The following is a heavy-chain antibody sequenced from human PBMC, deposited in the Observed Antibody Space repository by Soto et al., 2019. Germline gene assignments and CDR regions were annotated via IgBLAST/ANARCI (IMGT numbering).Heavy chain of an antibody. CDR3: ATQFHHCGGDCYRGPYFGMDV. D-gene: IGHD2-21*02. V-gene: IGHV1-2*02. CDR1: GYTFTGDY. CDR2: INPYTGGT. J-gene: IGHJ6*02. Sequence: GASLKRYCKASGYTFTGDYVLWVRQTPGQGPECMGWINPYTGGTNYAQKFQGRVTMTRGTSISTAYMELSKLISDDTAVYYCATQFHHCGGDCYRGPYFGMDVWGQGTTVTVYS.